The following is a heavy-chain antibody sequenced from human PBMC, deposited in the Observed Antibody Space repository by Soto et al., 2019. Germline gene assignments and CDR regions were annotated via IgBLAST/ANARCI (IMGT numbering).Heavy chain of an antibody. Sequence: GGSLRLSCAASGFTFSSYAMSWVRQAPGKGLEWVSAISGSGGSTYYADSVKGRITISRDNSKITPFLHMNSLRADDTAVYSCAKDPGSYYFDYWGQGTLVTVSS. J-gene: IGHJ4*02. CDR1: GFTFSSYA. CDR3: AKDPGSYYFDY. CDR2: ISGSGGST. V-gene: IGHV3-23*01. D-gene: IGHD3-10*01.